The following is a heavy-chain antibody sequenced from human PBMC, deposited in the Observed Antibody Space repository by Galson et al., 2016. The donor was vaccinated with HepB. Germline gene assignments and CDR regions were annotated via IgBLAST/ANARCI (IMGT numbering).Heavy chain of an antibody. J-gene: IGHJ4*02. CDR2: IHFSGHT. D-gene: IGHD2-8*01. V-gene: IGHV4-59*08. CDR1: GGSISSNF. CDR3: ASYGKWVDY. Sequence: SETLSLTCTVSGGSISSNFWTWIRQPPGKGLEWIGHIHFSGHTNYSPSLKSRVTISVDTSKNQFSLKLSSVTAADTAVYYCASYGKWVDYWGLGTLVTVSS.